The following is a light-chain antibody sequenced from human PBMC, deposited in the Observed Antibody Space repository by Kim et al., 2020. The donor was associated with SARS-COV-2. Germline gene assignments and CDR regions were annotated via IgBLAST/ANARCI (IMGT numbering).Light chain of an antibody. J-gene: IGLJ3*02. Sequence: QRVTISCTENRANIGAGYDVHWYQQLPGTAPKLLIYGNSNRPSGVPDRFSGSKSGTSASLAITGLQAEVETDYYCQSYDSSLSGWVFGGGTQLTVL. V-gene: IGLV1-40*01. CDR2: GNS. CDR3: QSYDSSLSGWV. CDR1: RANIGAGYD.